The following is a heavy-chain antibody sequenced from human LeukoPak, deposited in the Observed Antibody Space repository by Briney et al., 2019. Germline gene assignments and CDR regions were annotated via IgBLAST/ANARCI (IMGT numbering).Heavy chain of an antibody. CDR1: GFTFSSYS. D-gene: IGHD6-6*01. CDR3: ARVGIAARPGY. J-gene: IGHJ4*02. CDR2: ISSSSSYI. V-gene: IGHV3-21*01. Sequence: GGSLRLSCAASGFTFSSYSMNWVRQAPGKGLEWVSSISSSSSYIYYADSVKGRFTISRDNAKNSLYLQMNSLRAEDTAVCYCARVGIAARPGYWGQGTLVTVSS.